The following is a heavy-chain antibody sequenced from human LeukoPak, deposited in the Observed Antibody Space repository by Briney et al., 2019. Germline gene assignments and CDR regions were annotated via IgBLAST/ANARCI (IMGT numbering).Heavy chain of an antibody. CDR1: GFTFSSYV. D-gene: IGHD1-26*01. CDR3: ARGGSYLSAFDI. V-gene: IGHV3-30*02. Sequence: GGSLRLSCAASGFTFSSYVMHWVRQAPGKGLEWVAFIRYDGSYKYYSDSVKGRFTISRDNSKNTLYLQMNSLRAEDTAVYYCARGGSYLSAFDIWGQGTMVTVSS. CDR2: IRYDGSYK. J-gene: IGHJ3*02.